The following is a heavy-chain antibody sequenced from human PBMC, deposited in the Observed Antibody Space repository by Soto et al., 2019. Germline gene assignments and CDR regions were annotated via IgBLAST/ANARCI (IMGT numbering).Heavy chain of an antibody. V-gene: IGHV3-48*01. CDR1: GFTFSSYS. J-gene: IGHJ4*02. CDR3: ARVFKGDLVVVVAARGSYFDS. D-gene: IGHD2-15*01. CDR2: ISSSSSTI. Sequence: GGSLRLSCAASGFTFSSYSMNWVRQAPGKGLEWVSYISSSSSTIYYADSVKGRFTISRDNAKNSLYLQMNSLRAEDTAMYYCARVFKGDLVVVVAARGSYFDSWGQGTLVTVSS.